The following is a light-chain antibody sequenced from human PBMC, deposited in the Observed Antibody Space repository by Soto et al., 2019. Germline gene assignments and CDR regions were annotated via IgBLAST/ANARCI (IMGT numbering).Light chain of an antibody. CDR2: AAS. V-gene: IGKV1-6*01. CDR3: QQSYSTPQT. J-gene: IGKJ1*01. CDR1: QGIRND. Sequence: TQSPATLSASVGDRVPITRRASQGIRNDLGWYQQKPGKAPKLLIYAASSLQSGVPSRFSGSGSGTDFTLTISSLQPEDFATYYCQQSYSTPQTFGQGTKVDIK.